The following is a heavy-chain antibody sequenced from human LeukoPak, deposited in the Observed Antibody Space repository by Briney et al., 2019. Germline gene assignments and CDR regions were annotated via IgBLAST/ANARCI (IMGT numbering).Heavy chain of an antibody. CDR1: GFTFSTYA. Sequence: QSGGSLRLSCAASGFTFSTYAMSWVRQAPGKGLEWVSTISGIGVSTLYADSVKGRFTISRDNSKNTLYLQMNSLRAEDTAVYYCAQSYSSSRGSYFDYWGQGTLVTVSS. V-gene: IGHV3-23*01. CDR3: AQSYSSSRGSYFDY. J-gene: IGHJ4*02. D-gene: IGHD6-6*01. CDR2: ISGIGVST.